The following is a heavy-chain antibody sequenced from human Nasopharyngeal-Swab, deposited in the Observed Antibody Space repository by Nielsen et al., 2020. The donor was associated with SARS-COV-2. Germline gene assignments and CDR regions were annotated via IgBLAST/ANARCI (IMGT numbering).Heavy chain of an antibody. D-gene: IGHD3-3*01. CDR2: ISGSGGST. CDR3: AKDETYYDFWSGYFRWFDP. Sequence: RQSPGKGLEWVSAISGSGGSTYYADSVKGRFTISRDNSKNTLYLQMNSLRAEDTAVYYCAKDETYYDFWSGYFRWFDPWGQGTLVTVSS. J-gene: IGHJ5*02. V-gene: IGHV3-23*01.